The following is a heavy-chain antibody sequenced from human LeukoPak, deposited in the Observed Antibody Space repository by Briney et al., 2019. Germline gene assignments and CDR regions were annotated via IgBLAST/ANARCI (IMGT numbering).Heavy chain of an antibody. J-gene: IGHJ6*03. Sequence: SETLSLTCTVSGGSMSNSSYYWGWIRQPPGKGLEWIGSIYYTGSTYYNPSFKSRITMSVDTSKNPFSLKVISVTAADTAVYYCARFLAGTSRFHFYYFMDVWGKGTTVTVSS. CDR1: GGSMSNSSYY. V-gene: IGHV4-39*01. CDR2: IYYTGST. CDR3: ARFLAGTSRFHFYYFMDV. D-gene: IGHD3-9*01.